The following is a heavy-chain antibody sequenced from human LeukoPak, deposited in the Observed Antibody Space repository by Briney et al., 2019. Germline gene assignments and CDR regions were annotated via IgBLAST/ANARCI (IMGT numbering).Heavy chain of an antibody. Sequence: GGSLRLSCAASGFTVSSNYMSWVRQAPGKGLEWVSSISGSYSTYYADSVKGRFTISRDNSKNTLYLQMNSLRAEDTALYYCAKDYYMGVWGKGTTVTVSS. V-gene: IGHV3-53*01. J-gene: IGHJ6*03. CDR2: ISGSYST. CDR3: AKDYYMGV. CDR1: GFTVSSNY.